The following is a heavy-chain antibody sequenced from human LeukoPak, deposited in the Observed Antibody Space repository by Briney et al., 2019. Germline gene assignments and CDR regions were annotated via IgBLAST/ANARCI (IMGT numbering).Heavy chain of an antibody. CDR1: GNTVSSFY. CDR3: VLAPNSNWFDF. CDR2: IHYSGSS. Sequence: SETLSLTCSVSGNTVSSFYWNWIRQSPGRGLEWIGNIHYSGSSIYNPSLRSRVTMSIDTSKKQFFLKLTSVTAADTAVYYCVLAPNSNWFDFWGQGTLVPVSS. D-gene: IGHD2-15*01. J-gene: IGHJ4*02. V-gene: IGHV4-59*08.